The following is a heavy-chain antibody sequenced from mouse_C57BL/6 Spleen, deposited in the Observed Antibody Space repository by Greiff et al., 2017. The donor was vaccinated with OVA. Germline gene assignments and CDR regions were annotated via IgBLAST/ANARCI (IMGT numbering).Heavy chain of an antibody. V-gene: IGHV5-6*01. Sequence: EVQLVESGGDLVKPGGSLKLSCAASGFTFSSYGMSWVRQTPDKRLEWVATISSGGSYTYYPDSVKGRFTISRDNAKNTLYLQMSSLKSEDTAMYYCARLASNFFAYWGQGTLVTVSA. CDR2: ISSGGSYT. CDR1: GFTFSSYG. D-gene: IGHD2-5*01. CDR3: ARLASNFFAY. J-gene: IGHJ3*01.